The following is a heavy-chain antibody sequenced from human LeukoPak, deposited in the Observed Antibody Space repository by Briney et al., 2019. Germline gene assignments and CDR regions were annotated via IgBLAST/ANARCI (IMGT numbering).Heavy chain of an antibody. D-gene: IGHD3-10*01. Sequence: PGGSLRLSCADSGFSFSSYSMNWVRQAPGKGLEWVSTISSSGRYIYYADSVKGRFTISRDNAQNSLYLHMNSLRAEDTAVYYCAKDLGFGEPHQDSFHYWGQGTLVTVSS. V-gene: IGHV3-21*01. CDR1: GFSFSSYS. CDR2: ISSSGRYI. J-gene: IGHJ4*02. CDR3: AKDLGFGEPHQDSFHY.